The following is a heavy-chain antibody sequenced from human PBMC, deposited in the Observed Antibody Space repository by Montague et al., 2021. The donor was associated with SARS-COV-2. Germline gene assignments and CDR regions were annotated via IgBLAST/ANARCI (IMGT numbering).Heavy chain of an antibody. CDR2: VLYNKGT. D-gene: IGHD3-10*01. Sequence: SETLSLTCTVSGVSVTDYYRSWIRQPPGKGLEWVGDVLYNKGTNFNPSLKSRVAISVDTSKNQFSLKLNSVTAADTAAYYCAATDYFASGKYDFWGQGTWVTVSS. V-gene: IGHV4-59*08. CDR1: GVSVTDYY. J-gene: IGHJ4*02. CDR3: AATDYFASGKYDF.